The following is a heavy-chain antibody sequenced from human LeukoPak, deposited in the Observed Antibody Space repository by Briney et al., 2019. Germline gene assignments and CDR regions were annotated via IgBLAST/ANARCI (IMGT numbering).Heavy chain of an antibody. CDR1: GYTFTSYG. Sequence: GASVTVSCKASGYTFTSYGISWVRQAPGQGVEWMGWISAYNGNTNYAQKLQGRVTMTTDTSTSTAYMELRSLRSDDTAVYYCARVPPEYDYVCGHAFDIWGQETMVTVSS. J-gene: IGHJ3*02. CDR2: ISAYNGNT. V-gene: IGHV1-18*01. CDR3: ARVPPEYDYVCGHAFDI. D-gene: IGHD3-16*01.